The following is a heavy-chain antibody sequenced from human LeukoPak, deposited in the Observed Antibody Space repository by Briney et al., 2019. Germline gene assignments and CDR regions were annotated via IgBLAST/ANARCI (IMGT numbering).Heavy chain of an antibody. CDR1: GGSISSGDYY. CDR2: IYYSGST. CDR3: ARVKAAAGVKRFDY. Sequence: SQTLSLTCTVSGGSISSGDYYWSWIRQPPGKGLEWIGYIYYSGSTYYNPSLKRRVTISVDASKNQFSLKLSSVTAADTAVYYCARVKAAAGVKRFDYWGQGTLVTVSS. J-gene: IGHJ4*02. V-gene: IGHV4-30-4*01. D-gene: IGHD6-13*01.